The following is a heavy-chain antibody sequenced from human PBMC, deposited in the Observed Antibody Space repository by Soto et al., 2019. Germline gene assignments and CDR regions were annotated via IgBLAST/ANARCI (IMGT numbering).Heavy chain of an antibody. CDR1: GYTLSELS. V-gene: IGHV1-24*01. D-gene: IGHD3-3*01. CDR2: FDPEDGET. J-gene: IGHJ4*02. CDR3: TTGQRPLRFLEWLSRYYLDF. Sequence: QVQLVQSGAEVKKPGASVKVSCKVSGYTLSELSMHWVRQAPGKGLEWMGGFDPEDGETLYAQKFQGRVSMTEDTSTDTAYMELSSLTSEDTAVYYCTTGQRPLRFLEWLSRYYLDFWGQGTLVTVSS.